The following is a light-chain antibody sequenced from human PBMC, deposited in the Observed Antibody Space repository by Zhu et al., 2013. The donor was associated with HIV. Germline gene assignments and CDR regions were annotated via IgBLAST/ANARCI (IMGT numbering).Light chain of an antibody. CDR2: DTE. CDR3: HQYNNWLT. Sequence: VMTQSPVTLSVSPGETATLSCRASQIVDNDIAWYQQKAGQPPRLLIYDTEIRATGVPARFIGRGSGTEFTLTIRNLQSEDIAFYYCHQYNNWLTFSGGTKVEIK. CDR1: QIVDND. J-gene: IGKJ4*01. V-gene: IGKV3-15*01.